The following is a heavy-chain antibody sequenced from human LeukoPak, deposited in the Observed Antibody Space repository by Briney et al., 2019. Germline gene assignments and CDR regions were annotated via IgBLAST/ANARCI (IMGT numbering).Heavy chain of an antibody. Sequence: PSETLSLTCTVSGDSISSHYWSWIRQPPGKGLEWIGYIHYSVTTNYNPSLKSRIAISVDTSKNQFSLKLTSVTAADTAVYYCARLHYDTSGLYYYFDYWGQGTLVTVS. J-gene: IGHJ4*02. V-gene: IGHV4-59*08. CDR3: ARLHYDTSGLYYYFDY. D-gene: IGHD3-22*01. CDR2: IHYSVTT. CDR1: GDSISSHY.